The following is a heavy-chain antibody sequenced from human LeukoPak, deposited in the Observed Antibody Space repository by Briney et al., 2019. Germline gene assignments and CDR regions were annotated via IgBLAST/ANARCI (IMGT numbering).Heavy chain of an antibody. V-gene: IGHV3-9*01. J-gene: IGHJ4*02. CDR3: ARDRESYYCSTTNCYLNY. CDR2: ISWNSGSI. Sequence: GGSLRLSCAASGFTFDDYAMHWVRQAPGKGLEWVSGISWNSGSIGYADSVKGRFTISRDNSKNTQYLQMNSLRAEDTAVYYCARDRESYYCSTTNCYLNYWGQGSLVTVSS. D-gene: IGHD2-2*01. CDR1: GFTFDDYA.